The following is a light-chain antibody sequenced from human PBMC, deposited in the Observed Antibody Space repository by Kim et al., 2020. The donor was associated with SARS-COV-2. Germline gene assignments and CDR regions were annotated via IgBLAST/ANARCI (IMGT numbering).Light chain of an antibody. CDR2: GTS. Sequence: DIVLTQSPGTLSLSPGERATLSCRASQSVSSRFLAWYQQKPGQAPRPLIYGTSSRATGIPDRFSDTGSGTDFTLTISRLEPEDFAVYYCQLYVSSPPRVTFGGGTKVDIK. CDR1: QSVSSRF. V-gene: IGKV3-20*01. CDR3: QLYVSSPPRVT. J-gene: IGKJ4*01.